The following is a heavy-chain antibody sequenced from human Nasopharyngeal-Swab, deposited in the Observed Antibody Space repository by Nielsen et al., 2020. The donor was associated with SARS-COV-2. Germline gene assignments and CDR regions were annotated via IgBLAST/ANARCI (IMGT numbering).Heavy chain of an antibody. Sequence: GSLRLSCTVSGGSISSYYWSWIRQPPGKGLEWIGYIYYSGSTNYNPSLKSRVTISVDTSKNQFPLKLSSVTAADTAVYYCARGGWGNWFDPWGQGTLVTVSS. CDR2: IYYSGST. CDR3: ARGGWGNWFDP. D-gene: IGHD3-16*01. CDR1: GGSISSYY. V-gene: IGHV4-59*01. J-gene: IGHJ5*02.